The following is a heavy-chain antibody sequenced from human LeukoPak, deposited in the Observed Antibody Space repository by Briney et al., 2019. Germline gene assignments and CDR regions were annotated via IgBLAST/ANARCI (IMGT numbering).Heavy chain of an antibody. V-gene: IGHV3-11*05. CDR1: GFTFSDYY. CDR3: ARAGFGEFNWFDP. Sequence: PGGSLRLSCAASGFTFSDYYMSWISHAPGKGLEWVSYISSSSSYTNYADSVKGRFTISRDNAKNSLYLQMNSLRAEDTAVYYCARAGFGEFNWFDPWGQGTLVTVSS. J-gene: IGHJ5*02. CDR2: ISSSSSYT. D-gene: IGHD3-10*01.